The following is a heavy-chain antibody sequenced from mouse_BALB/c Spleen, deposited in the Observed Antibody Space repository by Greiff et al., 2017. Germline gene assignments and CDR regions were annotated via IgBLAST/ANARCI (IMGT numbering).Heavy chain of an antibody. V-gene: IGHV10-1*02. CDR1: GFTFNTYA. CDR3: VRGGGYDYAMDY. Sequence: GGGLVQPKGSLKLSCAASGFTFNTYAMNWVRQAPGKGLEWVARIRSKSNNYATYYADSVKDRFTISRDDSQSMLYLQMNNLKTEDTAMYYCVRGGGYDYAMDYWGQGTSVTVSS. D-gene: IGHD2-14*01. J-gene: IGHJ4*01. CDR2: IRSKSNNYAT.